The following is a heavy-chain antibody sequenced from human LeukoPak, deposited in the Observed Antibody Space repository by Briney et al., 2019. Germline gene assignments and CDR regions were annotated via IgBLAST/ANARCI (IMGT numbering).Heavy chain of an antibody. D-gene: IGHD6-13*01. V-gene: IGHV1-8*01. CDR3: ARLSTIAAAGRAGNWFDP. CDR1: GYTFTSYD. Sequence: ASVKVCCKASGYTFTSYDINWVRQATGQGLEWMGWMNPNSGNTGYAQKFQGRVTMTRNTSISTAYMELSSLRSEDTAVYYCARLSTIAAAGRAGNWFDPWGQGTLVTVSS. J-gene: IGHJ5*02. CDR2: MNPNSGNT.